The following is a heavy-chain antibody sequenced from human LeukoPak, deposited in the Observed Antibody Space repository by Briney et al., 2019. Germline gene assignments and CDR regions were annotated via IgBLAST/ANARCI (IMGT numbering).Heavy chain of an antibody. CDR3: ARLYIGGYSRSTNYNWFDP. Sequence: SETLSLTCAVYGGSFSGYSRSWIRQPPGKGLEWIGEINHSGSTNYNPPIKSQVTISVDTSKNQFSLNLTSVTAADTAVYYCARLYIGGYSRSTNYNWFDPWGQGTLVTVSS. CDR1: GGSFSGYS. D-gene: IGHD6-13*01. V-gene: IGHV4-34*01. J-gene: IGHJ5*02. CDR2: INHSGST.